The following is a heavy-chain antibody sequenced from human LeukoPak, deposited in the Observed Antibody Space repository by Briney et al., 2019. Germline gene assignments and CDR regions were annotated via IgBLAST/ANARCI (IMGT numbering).Heavy chain of an antibody. CDR1: GGSFSGYY. V-gene: IGHV4-34*01. Sequence: KPSETLSLTCAVYGGSFSGYYWSWIRQPPGKGLEWIGYVFDSGGTNYNPSLKSRVTISVDTSKKQFSLKLSSVTAADTAVYYCARGYSSSWNYFDYWGQGTLVTVSS. CDR3: ARGYSSSWNYFDY. D-gene: IGHD6-13*01. J-gene: IGHJ4*02. CDR2: VFDSGGT.